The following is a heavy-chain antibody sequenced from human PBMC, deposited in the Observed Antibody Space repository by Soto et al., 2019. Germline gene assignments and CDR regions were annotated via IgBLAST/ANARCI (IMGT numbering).Heavy chain of an antibody. CDR3: AREDVVVTAAAAFDI. Sequence: EVQLVESGGGLVQPGGSLRLYCAASGFTFSSYSMNWVRQAPGKGLEWVSYISSSSSTIYYADSVKGRFTISRDNAKNSLYLQMNSLRDEHTAVYYCAREDVVVTAAAAFDIWGQGTMVTVSS. J-gene: IGHJ3*02. CDR1: GFTFSSYS. D-gene: IGHD2-21*02. V-gene: IGHV3-48*02. CDR2: ISSSSSTI.